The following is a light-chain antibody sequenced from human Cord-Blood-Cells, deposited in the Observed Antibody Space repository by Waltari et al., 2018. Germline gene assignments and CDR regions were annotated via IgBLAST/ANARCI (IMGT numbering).Light chain of an antibody. J-gene: IGLJ2*01. CDR3: AAWDDSLNGVV. CDR2: RNN. V-gene: IGLV1-44*01. Sequence: QSVLTQPPSASGTPGQRVTIPCSGSSPNLGSNTVNWYQQLPGTAPKLLIYRNNQRPSGVPDRFSGSKSGTSASLAISGLQAEDEADYYCAAWDDSLNGVVFGGGTKLTVL. CDR1: SPNLGSNT.